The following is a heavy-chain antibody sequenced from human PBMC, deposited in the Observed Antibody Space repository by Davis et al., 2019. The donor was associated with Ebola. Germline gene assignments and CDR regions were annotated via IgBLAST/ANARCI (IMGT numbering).Heavy chain of an antibody. CDR3: AKGTSEGFLYCGGDCFHFDY. V-gene: IGHV3-23*01. J-gene: IGHJ4*02. Sequence: GGSLRLSCAASGFTFSTSAMTWVRQAPGKGLEWVSGISGGGGGTYYADSVKGRVTISRDNSKNTLYLQMNSLTAEDTAVYYCAKGTSEGFLYCGGDCFHFDYWGQGTLVTVSS. CDR2: ISGGGGGT. CDR1: GFTFSTSA. D-gene: IGHD2-21*02.